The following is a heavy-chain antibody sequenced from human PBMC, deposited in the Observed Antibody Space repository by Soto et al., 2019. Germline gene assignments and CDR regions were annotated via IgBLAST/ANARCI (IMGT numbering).Heavy chain of an antibody. D-gene: IGHD5-12*01. CDR2: IYYSGST. Sequence: SETLSLTCTVSGGSISSYYWSWIRQPPGKGLEWIGYIYYSGSTNYNPSLKSRVTISVDTSKNQFSLKLSSVTAAGTAVYYCARVKRRRDGYNWYYYYGMDVWGQGTTVTVS. CDR3: ARVKRRRDGYNWYYYYGMDV. CDR1: GGSISSYY. J-gene: IGHJ6*02. V-gene: IGHV4-59*01.